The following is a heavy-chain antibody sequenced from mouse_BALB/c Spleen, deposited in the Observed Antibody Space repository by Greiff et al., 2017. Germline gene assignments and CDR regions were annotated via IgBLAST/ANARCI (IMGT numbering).Heavy chain of an antibody. CDR1: GFNIKDTY. CDR2: IDPANGNT. V-gene: IGHV14-3*02. J-gene: IGHJ1*01. D-gene: IGHD2-3*01. CDR3: ASHYDGYSPCYFDV. Sequence: VQLQQSGAELVKPGASVKLSCTASGFNIKDTYMHWVKQRPEQGLEWIGRIDPANGNTKYDPKFQGKATITADTSSNTAYLQLSSLTSEDTAVYYYASHYDGYSPCYFDVWGAGTTVTVSS.